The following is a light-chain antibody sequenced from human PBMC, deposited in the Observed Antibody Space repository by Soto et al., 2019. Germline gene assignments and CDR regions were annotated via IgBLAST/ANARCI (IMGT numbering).Light chain of an antibody. V-gene: IGLV2-11*01. J-gene: IGLJ1*01. Sequence: QSALTQPRSVSGSPGQSVTISCTGTSNDVGTYDYVSWYQQHPGRAPKLIIYDVSKRPSGVPDRFSGSKSGNTASLTISGLQAEDEADYYCCSYAGTYSYVFGNGTKVTVL. CDR2: DVS. CDR3: CSYAGTYSYV. CDR1: SNDVGTYDY.